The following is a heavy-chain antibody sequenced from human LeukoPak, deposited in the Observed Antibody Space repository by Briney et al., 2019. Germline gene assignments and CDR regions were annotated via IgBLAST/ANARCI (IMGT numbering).Heavy chain of an antibody. CDR1: GFTFITYA. CDR2: ISYDGSKK. CDR3: AKDALTYGAGSYAPN. J-gene: IGHJ4*02. Sequence: GGSLRLSCAASGFTFITYAMSWVRQAPGKGLDWVAVISYDGSKKYYADSVNGRFTISRDNSKNTLYLQMNSLRPEDTAMYYCAKDALTYGAGSYAPNWGQGTLVTVSS. D-gene: IGHD3-10*01. V-gene: IGHV3-30*18.